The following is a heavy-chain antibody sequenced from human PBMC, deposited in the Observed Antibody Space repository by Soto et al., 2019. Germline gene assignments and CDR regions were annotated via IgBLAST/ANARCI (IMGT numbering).Heavy chain of an antibody. Sequence: QVQLVESGGGVVQPGRSLRLSCAASGFTFSSYGMHWVRQAPGKGLEWVAVISYDGSNKYYADSVKGRFTISRDNSKKTLYLQMNSLRAEDTAVYYCAKVGGYDYGPFDYWGQGTLVTVSS. V-gene: IGHV3-30*18. CDR3: AKVGGYDYGPFDY. CDR1: GFTFSSYG. J-gene: IGHJ4*02. CDR2: ISYDGSNK. D-gene: IGHD5-12*01.